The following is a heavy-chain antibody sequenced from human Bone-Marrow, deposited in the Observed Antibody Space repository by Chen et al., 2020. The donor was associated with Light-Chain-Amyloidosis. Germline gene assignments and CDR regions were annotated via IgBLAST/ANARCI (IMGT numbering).Heavy chain of an antibody. CDR3: AKDVDRRLGYYYYMDV. Sequence: LESGGGLIQPGGSLRLSCAASGFTFNTYALSWVRQAPGKGLEWVSAISSGGGSTYYADSVNGRFTISRDNSKNTLYLQMNSLRAEDTAVYYCAKDVDRRLGYYYYMDVWGKGTTVTVSS. V-gene: IGHV3-23*01. CDR2: ISSGGGST. J-gene: IGHJ6*03. CDR1: GFTFNTYA. D-gene: IGHD6-19*01.